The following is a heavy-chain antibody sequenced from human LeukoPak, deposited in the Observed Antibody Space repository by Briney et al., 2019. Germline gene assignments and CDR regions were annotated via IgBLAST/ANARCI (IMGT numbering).Heavy chain of an antibody. D-gene: IGHD3-9*01. CDR1: GGSISSYY. CDR3: ASGVTYYDILTGNSATNYYFAY. CDR2: IYYSGST. J-gene: IGHJ4*02. Sequence: SETLSLTCTVSGGSISSYYWSWIRQPPGKGLEWIGYIYYSGSTNYNPSLKSRVTISVDTSKNQFSLKLSSVTAADTAVYYCASGVTYYDILTGNSATNYYFAYWGQGTLVTVSS. V-gene: IGHV4-59*01.